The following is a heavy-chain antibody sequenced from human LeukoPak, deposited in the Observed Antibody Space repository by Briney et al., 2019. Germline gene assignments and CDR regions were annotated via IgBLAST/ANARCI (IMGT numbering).Heavy chain of an antibody. D-gene: IGHD6-13*01. J-gene: IGHJ4*02. Sequence: GGSLRLSCAASGFTFDDYGMSWVRQAPGKGLEWVSGINWNGGSTGYADSVKGRFTISRDNAKNSLYLQMNSLRAEDTALYYCARERQQYSSSWGIKYYFDYWGQGTLVTVSS. CDR3: ARERQQYSSSWGIKYYFDY. V-gene: IGHV3-20*04. CDR2: INWNGGST. CDR1: GFTFDDYG.